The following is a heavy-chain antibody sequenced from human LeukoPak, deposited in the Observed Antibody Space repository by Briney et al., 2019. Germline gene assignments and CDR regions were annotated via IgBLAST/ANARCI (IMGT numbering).Heavy chain of an antibody. CDR2: IYHSGIT. D-gene: IGHD3-10*01. V-gene: IGHV4-38-2*02. CDR1: GDSISSSYY. Sequence: SETLSLTCTVSGDSISSSYYWGWIRQPPGKGLEWIGSIYHSGITYYNPSLKSRVTISADTSKNQFSLKLSSVTAADTAVYYCARDDRAKRIITMVRGAFYYMDVWGKGTTVTVSS. J-gene: IGHJ6*03. CDR3: ARDDRAKRIITMVRGAFYYMDV.